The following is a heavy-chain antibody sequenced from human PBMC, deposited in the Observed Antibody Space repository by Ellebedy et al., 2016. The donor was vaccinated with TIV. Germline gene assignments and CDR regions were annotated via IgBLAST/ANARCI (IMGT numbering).Heavy chain of an antibody. J-gene: IGHJ2*01. CDR1: GFTFSSYT. Sequence: GESLKISCAASGFTFSSYTLNWVRQAPGKGLEWVSAISGSGGSTYYADSVKGRFTISRDNSKKTLYLLMSSLRAEDTAVYYCAKLRGATGSWYFDLWGRGTLVPVSS. D-gene: IGHD1-26*01. CDR3: AKLRGATGSWYFDL. V-gene: IGHV3-23*01. CDR2: ISGSGGST.